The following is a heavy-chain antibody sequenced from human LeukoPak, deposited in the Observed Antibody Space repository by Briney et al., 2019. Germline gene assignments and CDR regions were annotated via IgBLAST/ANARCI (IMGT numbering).Heavy chain of an antibody. CDR3: ARDHSPYGSGSYLY. CDR2: ISSSSRYI. V-gene: IGHV3-21*01. CDR1: GFTFSSYR. D-gene: IGHD3-10*01. J-gene: IGHJ4*02. Sequence: NTGGCLRLSRAASGFTFSSYRMNWVRQAPGKGLEWVSSISSSSRYIYYADSVKGRFTFSRANAKNSLYLQMNSRRAEDTAVYYCARDHSPYGSGSYLYWGRGTLVSVSS.